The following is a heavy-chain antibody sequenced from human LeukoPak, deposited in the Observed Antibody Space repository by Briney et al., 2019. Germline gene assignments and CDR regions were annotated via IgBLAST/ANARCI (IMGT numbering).Heavy chain of an antibody. CDR2: IYYSGST. V-gene: IGHV4-59*01. D-gene: IGHD5-24*01. J-gene: IGHJ6*02. Sequence: PSETLSLTCTVSGGSISSYYWSRIRQPPGKGLEWIGYIYYSGSTNYDPSLKSRVTISVDTSKNQFSLKLSSVTAADTAVYYCARGAEMATILSQSYYYGMDVWGQGTTVTVSS. CDR3: ARGAEMATILSQSYYYGMDV. CDR1: GGSISSYY.